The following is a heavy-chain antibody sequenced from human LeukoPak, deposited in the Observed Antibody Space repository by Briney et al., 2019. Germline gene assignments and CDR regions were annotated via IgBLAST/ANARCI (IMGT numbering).Heavy chain of an antibody. CDR3: ARGYSSGWHFDY. CDR1: GGSFSGYY. V-gene: IGHV4-34*01. J-gene: IGHJ4*02. D-gene: IGHD6-19*01. Sequence: PSETLSLTCAVYGGSFSGYYWSWIRQPPGKGLEWIGEINHSGSTNYNPSLKSRVTISVDPSKTQFSLKLSSVTAADTAVYYCARGYSSGWHFDYWGQGTLVTVSS. CDR2: INHSGST.